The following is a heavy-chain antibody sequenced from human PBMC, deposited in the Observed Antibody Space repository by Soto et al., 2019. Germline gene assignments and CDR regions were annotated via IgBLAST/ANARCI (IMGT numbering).Heavy chain of an antibody. J-gene: IGHJ6*02. CDR3: ARVLWFGESRRGMDV. CDR1: GGSISSGGYY. D-gene: IGHD3-10*01. CDR2: IYYSGST. V-gene: IGHV4-31*03. Sequence: QVQLQESGPGLVKPSQTLSLTCTVSGGSISSGGYYWSWIRQHPGKGLEWIGYIYYSGSTYYNPSHKSRLTISVDTSKKQFSLKLSSVTAADTAVYYCARVLWFGESRRGMDVWGQGTTVTVSS.